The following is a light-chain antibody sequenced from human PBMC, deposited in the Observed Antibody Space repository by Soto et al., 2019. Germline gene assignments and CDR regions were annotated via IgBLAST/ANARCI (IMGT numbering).Light chain of an antibody. Sequence: DIQMTQSPSSLSASVGDRVTITCRASQSIRNYLNWYQQKPGKAPKLLIYAASSLHSGVPSTFSGSGSGTDFTLTISSLQPEDFANYYCQQSYSTPYTFGQGTKLEIK. J-gene: IGKJ2*01. V-gene: IGKV1-39*01. CDR3: QQSYSTPYT. CDR1: QSIRNY. CDR2: AAS.